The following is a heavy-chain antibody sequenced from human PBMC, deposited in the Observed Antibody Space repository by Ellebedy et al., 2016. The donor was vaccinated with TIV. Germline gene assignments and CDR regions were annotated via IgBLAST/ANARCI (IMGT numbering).Heavy chain of an antibody. J-gene: IGHJ4*02. D-gene: IGHD1-1*01. CDR2: IYSSGNA. CDR1: GGSIRSYY. V-gene: IGHV4-4*07. CDR3: TRGGTSHSDY. Sequence: SETLSLTCTVSGGSIRSYYWSWIRQPAGKGLEWIGRIYSSGNANYNPSLKSRVTLSVDTSKNQFSLKMSSVTAADTAMYYCTRGGTSHSDYWGQGTLVTVSS.